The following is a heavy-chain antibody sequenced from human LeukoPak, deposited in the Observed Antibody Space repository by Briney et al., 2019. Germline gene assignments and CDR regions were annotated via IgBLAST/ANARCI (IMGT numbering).Heavy chain of an antibody. CDR2: IYYSGST. V-gene: IGHV4-30-4*01. J-gene: IGHJ1*01. CDR1: GGSISSGDYY. D-gene: IGHD3-9*01. Sequence: PSETLSLTCTVSGGSISSGDYYWSWIRQPPGKGLEWIGYIYYSGSTYYNPSLKSRVTISADTSKNQFSLKLSSVTAADTAVYYCARGAPPPPYYDILTGYFFQHWGQGTLVTVSS. CDR3: ARGAPPPPYYDILTGYFFQH.